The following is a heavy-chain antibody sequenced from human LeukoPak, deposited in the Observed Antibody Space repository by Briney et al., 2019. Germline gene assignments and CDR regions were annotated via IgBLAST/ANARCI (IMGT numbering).Heavy chain of an antibody. V-gene: IGHV4-34*01. J-gene: IGHJ4*02. CDR1: GGSFSGYY. CDR2: INRSGSS. D-gene: IGHD2-2*01. CDR3: ARTASSTLGAYLGY. Sequence: PSETLSLTCAVYGGSFSGYYWTWIRQPPGKGLEWIGEINRSGSSNSNPSLKGRVTISVDTPENQFSLKVKYVTAADTAVYYCARTASSTLGAYLGYWGQGTLVTVSS.